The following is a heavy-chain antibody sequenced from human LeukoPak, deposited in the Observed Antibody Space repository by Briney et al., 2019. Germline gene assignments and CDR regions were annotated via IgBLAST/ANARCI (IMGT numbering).Heavy chain of an antibody. V-gene: IGHV3-33*01. CDR2: IAYDGSRA. CDR1: GFTFGGYG. J-gene: IGHJ4*02. D-gene: IGHD1-14*01. CDR3: TRYNNDHFDY. Sequence: GGSLRLSCAGSGFTFGGYGMHWFRQTPGKGLEWVAVIAYDGSRAFYADSVKGRFTISRGNSKNTMSVQMDDLRAEDTAVYYCTRYNNDHFDYWGQGTLVTVSS.